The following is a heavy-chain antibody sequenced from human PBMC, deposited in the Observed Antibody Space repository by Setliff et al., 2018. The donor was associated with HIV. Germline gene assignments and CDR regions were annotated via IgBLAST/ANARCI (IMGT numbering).Heavy chain of an antibody. D-gene: IGHD6-19*01. V-gene: IGHV5-51*01. CDR2: ISPGDSNT. J-gene: IGHJ5*02. CDR3: ARLSKSTSGWDNWFDP. Sequence: PGESLKISCQGSGYSFTSYWIGWVRQLPGKGLEWMGIISPGDSNTRYSPSFQGQVTISADKSISTAYLQWSSLKASDTAMYYCARLSKSTSGWDNWFDPWSQGTLVTVSS. CDR1: GYSFTSYW.